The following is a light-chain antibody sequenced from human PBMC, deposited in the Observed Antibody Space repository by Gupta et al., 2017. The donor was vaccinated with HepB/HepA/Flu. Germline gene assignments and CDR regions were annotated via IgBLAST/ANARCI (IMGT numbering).Light chain of an antibody. Sequence: SSELTHDPAVSVALGQTVRIRCQGDSLRSYYASWYQQKPGQAPVLVIYGKNNRPSGIPERFSGSSSGNTAALTITGAQAEDEADYYCNSRDSSGNHLVFGTGTKVTVL. V-gene: IGLV3-19*01. CDR2: GKN. CDR3: NSRDSSGNHLV. CDR1: SLRSYY. J-gene: IGLJ1*01.